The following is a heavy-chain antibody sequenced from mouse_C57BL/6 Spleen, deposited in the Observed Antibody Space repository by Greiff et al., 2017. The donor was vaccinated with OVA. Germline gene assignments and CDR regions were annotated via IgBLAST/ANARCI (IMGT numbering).Heavy chain of an antibody. CDR2: INPSNGGT. J-gene: IGHJ2*01. CDR3: ARFDYGSSYDYFDY. Sequence: VQLQQSGTELVKPGASVKLSCKASGYTFTSYWMHWVKQRPGQGLEWIGNINPSNGGTNYNEKFKSKATLTVDKSSSTAYMQLSSLTSEDSAVYYCARFDYGSSYDYFDYWGQGTTLTVSS. CDR1: GYTFTSYW. D-gene: IGHD1-1*01. V-gene: IGHV1-53*01.